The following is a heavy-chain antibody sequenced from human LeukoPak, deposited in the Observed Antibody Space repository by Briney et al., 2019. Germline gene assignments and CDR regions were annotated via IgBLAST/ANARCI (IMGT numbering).Heavy chain of an antibody. CDR3: ARDRHCSSSSCTSGPLD. CDR2: MYPSGST. CDR1: GDSITSGTYY. D-gene: IGHD2-2*01. J-gene: IGHJ4*02. Sequence: TLSLTCTVSGDSITSGTYYWSWIRQPAGKGLEWIGRMYPSGSTNYNPSLKSRVTISLDTSKNQFSLKLSSVTAADTAVYYCARDRHCSSSSCTSGPLDWGQGTLVTVSS. V-gene: IGHV4-61*02.